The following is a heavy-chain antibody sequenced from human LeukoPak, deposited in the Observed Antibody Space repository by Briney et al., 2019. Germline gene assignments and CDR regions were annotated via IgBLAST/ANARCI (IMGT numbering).Heavy chain of an antibody. Sequence: SETLSLTCTVSGGSISSYYWSWIRQPPRKGLEWIGYIYYSGSTNYNPSLKSRVTISVDTSKNQFSLKVSSVTAADTAVYYCARVRVAAAGIDYWGQGTLVTVSS. CDR2: IYYSGST. CDR1: GGSISSYY. D-gene: IGHD6-13*01. CDR3: ARVRVAAAGIDY. J-gene: IGHJ4*02. V-gene: IGHV4-59*01.